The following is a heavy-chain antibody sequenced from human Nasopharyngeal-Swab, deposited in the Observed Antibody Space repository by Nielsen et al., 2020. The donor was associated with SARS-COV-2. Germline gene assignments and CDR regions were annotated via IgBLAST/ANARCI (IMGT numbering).Heavy chain of an antibody. V-gene: IGHV1-69*13. Sequence: SVKVSSKAPGGNFSSYAISWVRQAPGQGLEWMGGIIPIFGTANYAQKFQGRVTITADESTSTAYMELSSLGSEDTAVYYCATYSGSYSGVDYYYGMDVWGQGTTVTVSS. CDR2: IIPIFGTA. D-gene: IGHD1-26*01. CDR3: ATYSGSYSGVDYYYGMDV. J-gene: IGHJ6*02. CDR1: GGNFSSYA.